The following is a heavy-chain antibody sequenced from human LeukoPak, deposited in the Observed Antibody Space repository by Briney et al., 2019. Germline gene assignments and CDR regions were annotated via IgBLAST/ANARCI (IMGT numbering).Heavy chain of an antibody. CDR1: GYPFTSYW. V-gene: IGHV5-10-1*01. J-gene: IGHJ4*02. D-gene: IGHD6-13*01. Sequence: GESLKISCKGSGYPFTSYWITWVRQMPGKGLEWMGRIDPRDSYINYSPSFQGHVTISADKSISTAYLQWSNLKASDTAMYYCAREGGSRWGVDYWGQGTLATVSS. CDR3: AREGGSRWGVDY. CDR2: IDPRDSYI.